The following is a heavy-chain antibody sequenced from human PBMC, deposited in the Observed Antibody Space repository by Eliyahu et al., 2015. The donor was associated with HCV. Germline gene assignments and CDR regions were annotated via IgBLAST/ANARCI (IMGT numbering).Heavy chain of an antibody. CDR1: GGSIXPSY. V-gene: IGHV4-59*01. D-gene: IGHD6-19*01. Sequence: QVQLQESGPGLVKPSETLSLTCTXSGGSIXPSYWSWXRQPPGKGXGVXVWLXTHYXGTTNYTPXXKSRVTMSVDTSKNQFSLNLTSVTAADTAMYYCASGGGGIAVTGTGGWFDPWGQGTLVTVSS. CDR3: ASGGGGIAVTGTGGWFDP. J-gene: IGHJ5*02. CDR2: THYXGTT.